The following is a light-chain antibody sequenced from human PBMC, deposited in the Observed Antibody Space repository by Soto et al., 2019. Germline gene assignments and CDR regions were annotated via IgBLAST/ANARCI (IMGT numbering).Light chain of an antibody. J-gene: IGKJ4*01. CDR2: DAS. CDR1: QYISNY. CDR3: QQYDNLPPALT. V-gene: IGKV1-33*01. Sequence: DIQMTQSPSSLSASVGDRVTITCQASQYISNYLNWYQQKPGKAPKLLIYDASNLETGVPSRFSGSGSGTDFTFTISSLQPEDIATYYCQQYDNLPPALTFGGGTKVEIK.